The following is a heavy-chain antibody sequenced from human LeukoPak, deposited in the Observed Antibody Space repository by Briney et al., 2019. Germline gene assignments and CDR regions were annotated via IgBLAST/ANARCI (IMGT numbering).Heavy chain of an antibody. Sequence: GASLKVSCKASGYTFTGYYMHWVRQAPGRGLEWMGRINPNSGGTNYAQKFQGRVTVTRDTYISTAYMELCRLRTDASVIEWFAGDVYGVCSRGQGTPVSVSS. J-gene: IGHJ1*01. CDR1: GYTFTGYY. D-gene: IGHD2-8*01. V-gene: IGHV1-2*05. CDR2: INPNSGGT. CDR3: AGDVYGVCS.